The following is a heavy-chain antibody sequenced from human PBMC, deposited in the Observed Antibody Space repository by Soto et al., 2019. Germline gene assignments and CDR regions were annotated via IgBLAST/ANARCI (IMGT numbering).Heavy chain of an antibody. V-gene: IGHV1-3*01. J-gene: IGHJ4*02. CDR2: INAGGGDT. Sequence: ASLKVSCKTSGYTFTTYAMHWVRQAPGQRLEWMGWINAGGGDTKYSQRFQGRVTISRDTSASTVYMELSSLTPEDTAVYYCARGSVVRGVTTSVPHDFWGQGTLVTVSA. CDR1: GYTFTTYA. CDR3: ARGSVVRGVTTSVPHDF. D-gene: IGHD3-10*01.